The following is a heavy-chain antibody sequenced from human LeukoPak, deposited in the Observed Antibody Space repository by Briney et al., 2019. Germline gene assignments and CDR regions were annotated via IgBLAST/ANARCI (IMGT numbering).Heavy chain of an antibody. J-gene: IGHJ3*02. D-gene: IGHD6-19*01. CDR1: GFTFSSYA. Sequence: KPGGSLRLSCAASGFTFSSYAMSWVRQAPGKGLEWVSAISGSGGSTYYADSVKGRFTISRDNSKNTLYLRMNSLRAEDTAVYYCAKGGVVAVALAYMSDAFDIWGQGTMVTVSS. CDR3: AKGGVVAVALAYMSDAFDI. CDR2: ISGSGGST. V-gene: IGHV3-23*01.